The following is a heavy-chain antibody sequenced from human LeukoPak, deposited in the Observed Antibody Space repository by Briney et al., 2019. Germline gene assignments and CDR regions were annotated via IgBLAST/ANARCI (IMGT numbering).Heavy chain of an antibody. Sequence: SETLSLTCTVSGGSISNGGYYWSWIRQPAGEGLEWIGRIYTTGSTNYNPSLKSRVTISVDTSKNQFSLKLSSVTAADTAVYYCARDSLSGSYYRAFDIWGQGTMVTVSS. J-gene: IGHJ3*02. V-gene: IGHV4-61*02. CDR3: ARDSLSGSYYRAFDI. CDR1: GGSISNGGYY. D-gene: IGHD1-26*01. CDR2: IYTTGST.